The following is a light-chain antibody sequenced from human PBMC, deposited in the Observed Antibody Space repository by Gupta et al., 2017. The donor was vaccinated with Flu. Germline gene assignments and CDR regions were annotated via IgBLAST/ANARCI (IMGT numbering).Light chain of an antibody. CDR2: TAS. J-gene: IGKJ4*01. V-gene: IGKV1-9*01. CDR3: QQRNSYRRT. CDR1: QGSSSD. Sequence: DIQFTQSPSFLSASVGDRVTITCRASQGSSSDLAWYQQKPGKAPKLLIYTASTLHSGVPSRFSGSGFGTEFTLTISSLQPEDFATYYCQQRNSYRRTFGGGTEVEIK.